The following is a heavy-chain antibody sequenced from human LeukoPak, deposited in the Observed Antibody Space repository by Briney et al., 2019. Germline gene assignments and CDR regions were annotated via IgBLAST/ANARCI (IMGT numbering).Heavy chain of an antibody. CDR3: ARDLGSTTDAFDI. CDR1: GFTFSSYG. J-gene: IGHJ3*02. CDR2: INWNGGST. D-gene: IGHD2-15*01. V-gene: IGHV3-20*04. Sequence: GGSLRLSCAASGFTFSSYGMSWVRQAPGKGLEWVSGINWNGGSTGYADSVKGRFTISRDNAKNSLYLQMNSLRAEDTALYYCARDLGSTTDAFDIWGQGTMVTVSS.